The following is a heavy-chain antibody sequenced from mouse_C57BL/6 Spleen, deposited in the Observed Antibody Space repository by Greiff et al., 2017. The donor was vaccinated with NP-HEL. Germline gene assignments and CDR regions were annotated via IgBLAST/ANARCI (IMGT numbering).Heavy chain of an antibody. V-gene: IGHV5-6*01. D-gene: IGHD1-1*01. CDR2: ISSGGSYT. CDR3: ARHGGSSYNFDV. J-gene: IGHJ1*03. Sequence: EVQLVESGGDLVKPGGSLKLSCAASGFTFSSYGMSWVRQTPDKRLEWVATISSGGSYTYYPDSVKGRFTISRDNAKNTLYLQMSSLKSEDTAMYYCARHGGSSYNFDVWGTGTTVTVSS. CDR1: GFTFSSYG.